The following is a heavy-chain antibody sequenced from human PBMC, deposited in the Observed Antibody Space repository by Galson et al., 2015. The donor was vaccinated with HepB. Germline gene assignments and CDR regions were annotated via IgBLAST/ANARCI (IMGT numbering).Heavy chain of an antibody. Sequence: SLRLSCAASGFTFSSYSMNWVRQAPGKGLEWVSSISSSSSYIYYADSVKGRFTISRDNAKNSLYLQMNSLRAEDTAVYYCARDIGGAYSSSPDAFDIWGQGTMVTVSS. CDR3: ARDIGGAYSSSPDAFDI. V-gene: IGHV3-21*01. J-gene: IGHJ3*02. D-gene: IGHD6-13*01. CDR2: ISSSSSYI. CDR1: GFTFSSYS.